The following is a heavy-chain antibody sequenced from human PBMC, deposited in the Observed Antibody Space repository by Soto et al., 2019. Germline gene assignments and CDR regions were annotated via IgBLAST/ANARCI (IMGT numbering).Heavy chain of an antibody. D-gene: IGHD5-18*01. Sequence: SVKVSCKASGGTFSSYAISWVRQAPGQGLEWMGGIIPIFGTANYAQRFQGRVTITADESTSTAYMELSSLRSEDTAVYYCARGFTAMVTAPLAYWGQGTLVTVSS. CDR1: GGTFSSYA. CDR3: ARGFTAMVTAPLAY. J-gene: IGHJ4*02. CDR2: IIPIFGTA. V-gene: IGHV1-69*13.